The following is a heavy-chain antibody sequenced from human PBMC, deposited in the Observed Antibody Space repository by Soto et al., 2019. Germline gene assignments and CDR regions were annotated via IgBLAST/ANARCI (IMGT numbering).Heavy chain of an antibody. V-gene: IGHV1-69*06. CDR2: IIPIFGTA. D-gene: IGHD3-22*01. J-gene: IGHJ4*02. Sequence: GASVKVSCKASEGTFSSYAISWVRQAPGQGLEWMGGIIPIFGTANYAQKFQGRVTITADKSTSTAYMELSSLRSEDTAVYYCARGPLGYYDSSGYLSYPPHFDYWGQGTLVTVSS. CDR3: ARGPLGYYDSSGYLSYPPHFDY. CDR1: EGTFSSYA.